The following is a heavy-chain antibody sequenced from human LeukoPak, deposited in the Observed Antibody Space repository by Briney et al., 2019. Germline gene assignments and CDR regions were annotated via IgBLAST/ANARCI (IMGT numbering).Heavy chain of an antibody. CDR2: ISTSSSYI. CDR1: GFTFSSYE. V-gene: IGHV3-21*04. D-gene: IGHD3-9*01. J-gene: IGHJ4*02. CDR3: ARAINFDWLLPFDY. Sequence: GGSLRLSCAASGFTFSSYEMNWVRQAPGKGLEWVSSISTSSSYIYYADSVKGRFTISRDNAKNSLYLQMNSLRAEDTALYYCARAINFDWLLPFDYWGQGTLVTVSS.